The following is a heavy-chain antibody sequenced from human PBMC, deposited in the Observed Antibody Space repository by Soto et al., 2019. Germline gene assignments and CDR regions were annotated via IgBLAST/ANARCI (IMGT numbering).Heavy chain of an antibody. CDR1: WFALISQEGC. D-gene: IGHD3-3*01. Sequence: PGTPSRSVRLACTSWWFALISQEGCVGWMRQPRGKALEWLALIYGDDDKRYSPSLKSRLTITKDTSKNQVVLTITNMDPVDTATYYFSHTDAIVGGDHMAYLEYWRHRTPVTVSS. V-gene: IGHV2-5*02. J-gene: IGHJ4*01. CDR3: SHTDAIVGGDHMAYLEY. CDR2: IYGDDDK.